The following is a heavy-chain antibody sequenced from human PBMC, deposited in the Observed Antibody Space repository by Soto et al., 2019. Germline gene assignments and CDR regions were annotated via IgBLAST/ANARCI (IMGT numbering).Heavy chain of an antibody. CDR2: IIPIFGTA. V-gene: IGHV1-69*05. Sequence: QVQLVQSGAEVKKPGSSVKVSCKASGGTFSSYAISWVRQAPGQGLEWMGGIIPIFGTANYAQKFQGRVTITSDESTSTAYMELSSLRSEDTAVYYCARRGCSGASCYPNPDWYFALCVRGTLVTVSS. CDR1: GGTFSSYA. CDR3: ARRGCSGASCYPNPDWYFAL. J-gene: IGHJ2*01. D-gene: IGHD2-15*01.